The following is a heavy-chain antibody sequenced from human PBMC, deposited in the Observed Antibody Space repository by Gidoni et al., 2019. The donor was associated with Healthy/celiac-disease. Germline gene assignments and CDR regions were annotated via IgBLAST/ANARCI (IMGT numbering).Heavy chain of an antibody. CDR1: GFTFISYS. Sequence: EVQLVESGGGLVKPGGSLRISGAASGFTFISYSMNWVRKAPGKGLEWVSSSSSSSSYIYYADSVKRRFTISRDNAKNSLYLQMNSLRAEDTAVYYCARIKQYVSSGGDYWGQGTLVTVSS. J-gene: IGHJ4*02. V-gene: IGHV3-21*01. D-gene: IGHD3-22*01. CDR2: SSSSSSYI. CDR3: ARIKQYVSSGGDY.